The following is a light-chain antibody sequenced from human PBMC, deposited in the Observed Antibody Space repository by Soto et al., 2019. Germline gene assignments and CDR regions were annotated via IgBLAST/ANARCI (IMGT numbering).Light chain of an antibody. J-gene: IGKJ5*01. CDR1: QTISRW. V-gene: IGKV1-5*01. CDR2: DAS. Sequence: DIQLTHTPSTLSASVGDEVTITCRASQTISRWLAWYQQEPGRAPKLLIYDASTLESGVPSRFSGSGSETEFTLTISRLQPDDFATYFCHSRAFGQGTRLEIK. CDR3: HSRA.